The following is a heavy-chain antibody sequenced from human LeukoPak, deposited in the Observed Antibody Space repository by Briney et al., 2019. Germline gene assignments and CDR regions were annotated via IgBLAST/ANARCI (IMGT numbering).Heavy chain of an antibody. CDR2: IIPILGIA. D-gene: IGHD6-13*01. CDR3: ASPIAAAGMDV. CDR1: GGTFSSYA. J-gene: IGHJ6*02. Sequence: SVRVSCKASGGTFSSYAISWVRQAPGQGLEWMGRIIPILGIANYAQEFQGRATITADKSTSTAYMELSSLRSEDTAVYYCASPIAAAGMDVWGQGSTVTVSS. V-gene: IGHV1-69*04.